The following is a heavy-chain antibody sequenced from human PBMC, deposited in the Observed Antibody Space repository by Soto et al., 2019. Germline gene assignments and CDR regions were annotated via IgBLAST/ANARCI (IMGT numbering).Heavy chain of an antibody. J-gene: IGHJ1*01. Sequence: ASGTLSLTCAGYGGSVNGYFWGWVRQPPEKGLEWIGEIKDGGITNYSPSLKSRATISADTSKNQFFLTLKSVTAADTAVYYCARGQVAIVATHWDQGTLVTVSS. CDR1: GGSVNGYF. V-gene: IGHV4-34*01. CDR2: IKDGGIT. D-gene: IGHD5-12*01. CDR3: ARGQVAIVATH.